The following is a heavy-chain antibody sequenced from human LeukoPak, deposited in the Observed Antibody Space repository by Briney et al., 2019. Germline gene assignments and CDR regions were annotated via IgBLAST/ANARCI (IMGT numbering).Heavy chain of an antibody. CDR1: GFTFSDYP. CDR3: ARDFLRGAPDYLDQ. V-gene: IGHV3-30*14. Sequence: GGSLRLSCVAPGFTFSDYPIHWGRPAPGKGLEGGAVIGYDGVHRFYIDSLQGRFTISRDDSKNTLYLQMDSLRPEDTAIYYCARDFLRGAPDYLDQWGQGTLVTVSS. D-gene: IGHD3-10*01. J-gene: IGHJ4*02. CDR2: IGYDGVHR.